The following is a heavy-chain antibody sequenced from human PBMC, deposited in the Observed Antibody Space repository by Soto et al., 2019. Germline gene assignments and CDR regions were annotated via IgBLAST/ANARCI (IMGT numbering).Heavy chain of an antibody. Sequence: SEALCLTRAGSDGSTSTDNWWAWGRPPPGKGVEWIGEIYHSGSTNYNPSLKSRVTISVDKSKNQFSLKLTSVTAADTAVYYCARGTGYCSGRSCYNSSDPWGQGTLVTVSS. CDR1: DGSTSTDNW. J-gene: IGHJ5*02. V-gene: IGHV4-4*02. CDR2: IYHSGST. D-gene: IGHD2-15*01. CDR3: ARGTGYCSGRSCYNSSDP.